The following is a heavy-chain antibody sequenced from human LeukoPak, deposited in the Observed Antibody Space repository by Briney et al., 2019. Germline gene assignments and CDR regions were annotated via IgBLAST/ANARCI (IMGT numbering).Heavy chain of an antibody. CDR1: GGSFSGYY. D-gene: IGHD3-10*02. CDR3: ARGVRGYFDY. Sequence: SETLSLTCAVYGGSFSGYYWSWIRQPPGKGLEWIGEINHSGSTYYNPSLKSRVTISVDTSKNQFSLKLSSVTAADTAVYYCARGVRGYFDYWGQGTLVTVSS. CDR2: INHSGST. J-gene: IGHJ4*02. V-gene: IGHV4-34*09.